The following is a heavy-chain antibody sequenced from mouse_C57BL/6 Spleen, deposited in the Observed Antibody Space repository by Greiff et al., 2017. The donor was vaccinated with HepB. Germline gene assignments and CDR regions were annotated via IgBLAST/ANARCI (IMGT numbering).Heavy chain of an antibody. Sequence: QVHVKQPGAELVKPGASVKVSCKASGYTFTSYWMHWVKQRPGQGLEWIGRIHPSDSDTNYNQKFKGKATLTVDKSSSTAYMQLSSLTSEDSAVYYCARLLRYYYAMDYWGQGTSVTVSS. CDR2: IHPSDSDT. J-gene: IGHJ4*01. D-gene: IGHD1-1*01. CDR3: ARLLRYYYAMDY. V-gene: IGHV1-74*01. CDR1: GYTFTSYW.